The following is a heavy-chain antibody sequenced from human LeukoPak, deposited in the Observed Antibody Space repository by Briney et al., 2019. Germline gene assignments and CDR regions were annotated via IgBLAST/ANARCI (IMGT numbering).Heavy chain of an antibody. J-gene: IGHJ3*01. V-gene: IGHV3-7*01. CDR3: ARGFDGANAFDL. CDR2: IKQDGSEK. CDR1: KFIISDYW. Sequence: PGGSLRFSCVASKFIISDYWMNWVRQAPGKGLEWVANIKQDGSEKYYVDSVKGRFTISRDNAKNSVYLQMNSLRAEDTAVYYCARGFDGANAFDLWGQGTLVTVSS.